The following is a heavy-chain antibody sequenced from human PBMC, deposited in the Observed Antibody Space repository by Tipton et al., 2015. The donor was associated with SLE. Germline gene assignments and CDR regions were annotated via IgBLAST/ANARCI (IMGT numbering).Heavy chain of an antibody. V-gene: IGHV4-34*01. J-gene: IGHJ4*02. D-gene: IGHD2-15*01. Sequence: TLSLTCAVYGGSFSGYYWSWIRQPPGKGLEWIGEINHSGSTNYNPSLKSRATISVDTSKNQFSLKLTSVTAADTAVYYCARGGGSPSYWGQGTLVTVSS. CDR1: GGSFSGYY. CDR3: ARGGGSPSY. CDR2: INHSGST.